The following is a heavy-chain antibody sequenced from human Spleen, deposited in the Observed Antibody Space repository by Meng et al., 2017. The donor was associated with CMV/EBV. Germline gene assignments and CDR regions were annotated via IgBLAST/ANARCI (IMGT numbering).Heavy chain of an antibody. V-gene: IGHV4-39*07. CDR3: ARGKYCSSTSCYTYYYYGMDV. D-gene: IGHD2-2*02. CDR1: GGSISSGSYY. CDR2: IYYNGST. Sequence: SETLSLTCTVSGGSISSGSYYWGWIRQPPGKGLEWIASIYYNGSTYYNPSLKSRVTISVDTSKNQFSLKLSSVTAADTAVYYCARGKYCSSTSCYTYYYYGMDVWGQGTTVTVSS. J-gene: IGHJ6*02.